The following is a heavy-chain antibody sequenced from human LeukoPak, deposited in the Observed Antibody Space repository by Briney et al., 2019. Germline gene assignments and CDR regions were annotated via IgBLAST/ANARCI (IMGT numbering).Heavy chain of an antibody. J-gene: IGHJ4*02. V-gene: IGHV3-48*03. Sequence: PGGSLRLSCAASGXTFSSYEMNWVRQAPGKGREWVSYISSSGSTIYYADSVKGRFTISRDNAKNSLYLQMNSLRAEDTAVYYCARGVVTVEGFDYWGQGTLVTVSS. CDR3: ARGVVTVEGFDY. CDR1: GXTFSSYE. CDR2: ISSSGSTI. D-gene: IGHD2-15*01.